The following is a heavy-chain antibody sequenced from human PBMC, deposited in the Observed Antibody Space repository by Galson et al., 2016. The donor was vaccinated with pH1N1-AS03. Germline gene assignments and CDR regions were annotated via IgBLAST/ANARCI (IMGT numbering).Heavy chain of an antibody. J-gene: IGHJ6*02. CDR2: ISGSGGNT. CDR3: AKASVAAAPSTYYAMDV. Sequence: SLRLSCAASGFTFSTYAMSWVRQAPGKGLEWVSAISGSGGNTFHADSVKGRFTISRDNSKNTLYLQMNSLRAEDTAVYFCAKASVAAAPSTYYAMDVWGQGTTVTVSS. CDR1: GFTFSTYA. D-gene: IGHD2-15*01. V-gene: IGHV3-23*01.